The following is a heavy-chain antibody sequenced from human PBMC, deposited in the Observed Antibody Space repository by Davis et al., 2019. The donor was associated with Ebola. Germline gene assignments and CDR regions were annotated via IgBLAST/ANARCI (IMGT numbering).Heavy chain of an antibody. CDR1: GFTFNRHG. CDR2: INNDGSSP. Sequence: HTGGSLRLSCAASGFTFNRHGMYWVRQAPGKGLVWVSRINNDGSSPSYADPVKGRFTISRDNAKNTVYLEMKSLRVEDTALYYCARDMWNYGGEDYYYGMDVWGQGTTVTVSS. CDR3: ARDMWNYGGEDYYYGMDV. J-gene: IGHJ6*02. D-gene: IGHD1-7*01. V-gene: IGHV3-74*01.